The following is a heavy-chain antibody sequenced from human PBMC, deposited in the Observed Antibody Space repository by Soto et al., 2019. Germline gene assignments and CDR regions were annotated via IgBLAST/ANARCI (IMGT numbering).Heavy chain of an antibody. CDR3: TTPEYEQLGYENDY. CDR1: GFTFSNAW. J-gene: IGHJ4*02. V-gene: IGHV3-15*01. CDR2: IKSKTDGGTT. D-gene: IGHD6-6*01. Sequence: SLRLSCAASGFTFSNAWMSWVRQAPGKGLEWVGRIKSKTDGGTTDYAAPVKGRFTISRDDSKNTLYLQMNSLKTEDTAVYYCTTPEYEQLGYENDYWDQGTLVNVSS.